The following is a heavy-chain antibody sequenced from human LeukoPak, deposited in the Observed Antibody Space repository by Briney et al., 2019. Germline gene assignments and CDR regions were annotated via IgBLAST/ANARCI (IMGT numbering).Heavy chain of an antibody. CDR2: IYSGGST. CDR1: GFTVSSNY. J-gene: IGHJ4*02. CDR3: AREEYSYGYSFDY. D-gene: IGHD5-18*01. Sequence: PGGSLRLSCAASGFTVSSNYMSWVRQAPGKGLEWVSVIYSGGSTYYADSVKGRFTISRDNSKNTLYLQMNSLRAEDTAVYYCAREEYSYGYSFDYWGQGTLVTVSS. V-gene: IGHV3-66*01.